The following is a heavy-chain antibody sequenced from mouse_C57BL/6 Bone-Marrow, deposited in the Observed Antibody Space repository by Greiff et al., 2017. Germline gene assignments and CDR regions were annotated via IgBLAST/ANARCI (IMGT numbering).Heavy chain of an antibody. CDR3: ARGRPAYYSNYYAMDY. D-gene: IGHD2-5*01. J-gene: IGHJ4*01. Sequence: VKLMESGPGLVQPSQSLSITCTVSGFSLTSYGVHWVRQSPGKGLEWLGVIWSGGSTDYNAAFISRLSISKDNSKSQVFFKMNSLQADDTAIYYCARGRPAYYSNYYAMDYWGQGTSVTVSS. CDR1: GFSLTSYG. CDR2: IWSGGST. V-gene: IGHV2-2*01.